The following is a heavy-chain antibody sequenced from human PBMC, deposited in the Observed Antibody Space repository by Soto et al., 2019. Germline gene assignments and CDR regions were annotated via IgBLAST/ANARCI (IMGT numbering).Heavy chain of an antibody. J-gene: IGHJ4*02. CDR3: VRDVSVSSGSFGGY. V-gene: IGHV1-18*01. D-gene: IGHD3-10*01. CDR1: GYTFDSYG. Sequence: QVQLVQSGAEVKKPGASVRVSCKASGYTFDSYGLNWVRQAPGQGLEWMGWISTHTGNTDYPQRFQGRVTMTTDKSTSTAFLDLRSITSDETAVYYCVRDVSVSSGSFGGYWGQGTLVSVSS. CDR2: ISTHTGNT.